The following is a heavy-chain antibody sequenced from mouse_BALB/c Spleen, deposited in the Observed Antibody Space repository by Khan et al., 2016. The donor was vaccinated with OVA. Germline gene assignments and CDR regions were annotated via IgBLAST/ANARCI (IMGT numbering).Heavy chain of an antibody. Sequence: VQLQQSGAEFVKPGASVKLSCTASGFNIKDTYMHWINQRPQQGLVWIGRIDPANGNVKYDPKFQDKATIAADASSNTAYLHLSSLTSEDTAVYYCTRGGYNGLFAYWGQGTLVTVSA. CDR3: TRGGYNGLFAY. J-gene: IGHJ3*01. CDR2: IDPANGNV. D-gene: IGHD3-1*01. CDR1: GFNIKDTY. V-gene: IGHV14-3*02.